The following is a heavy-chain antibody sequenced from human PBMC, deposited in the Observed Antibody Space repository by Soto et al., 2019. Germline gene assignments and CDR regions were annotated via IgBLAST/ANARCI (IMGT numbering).Heavy chain of an antibody. CDR3: XXXXGYHAFDL. CDR2: IIPVFGIG. CDR1: GGTFSSYS. J-gene: IGHJ3*01. V-gene: IGHV1-69*17. Sequence: QVQLVQSGAEVKRPGSSIKVSCKVSGGTFSSYSINWVRQAPGQGLEWLGGIIPVFGIGGKSQKFQGRVTFXAEXXXXXXXXXXXXXXXXXXXXXXXXXXXGYHAFDLWGHGTMVTVSA.